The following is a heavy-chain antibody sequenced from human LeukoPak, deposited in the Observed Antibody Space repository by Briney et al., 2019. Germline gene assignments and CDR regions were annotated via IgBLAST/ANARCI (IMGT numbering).Heavy chain of an antibody. V-gene: IGHV1-18*01. CDR3: ARLSAAIRYYYYYYMDV. J-gene: IGHJ6*03. CDR2: ISAYNGNT. CDR1: GYTFTSYG. Sequence: GASVKVSCKASGYTFTSYGISWVRQAPGQGLEWMGWISAYNGNTNYAQKLQGRVTMTTDTSTSTAYMELRSLRSDDTAVYYCARLSAAIRYYYYYYMDVWGKGTTVTVSS. D-gene: IGHD2-2*02.